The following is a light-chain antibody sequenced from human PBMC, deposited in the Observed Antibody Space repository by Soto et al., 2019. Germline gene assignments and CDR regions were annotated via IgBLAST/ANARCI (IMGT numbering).Light chain of an antibody. Sequence: EIVLTQSPATLSLSPGERATLSCRASQSVSSYLAWYQQKPGQAPMLLIYDASNRATGIPARFSGSWSGTDFTLTISSLAPEDFEVYYCQHRSNWPRTFGQGTKVEIK. CDR2: DAS. V-gene: IGKV3-11*01. J-gene: IGKJ1*01. CDR3: QHRSNWPRT. CDR1: QSVSSY.